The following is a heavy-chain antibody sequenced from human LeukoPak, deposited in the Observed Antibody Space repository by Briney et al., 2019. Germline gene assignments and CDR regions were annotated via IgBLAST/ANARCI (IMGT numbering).Heavy chain of an antibody. Sequence: PSETLSLTCTVSGGSISSSGYYWSWIRQPAGKGLEWIGRIYTSGSTNYNPSLKSRVTISVDTSKNQFSLKLSSVTAADTAVYYCGAQDGYNYDYWGQGTLVTVSS. V-gene: IGHV4-61*02. CDR1: GGSISSSGYY. CDR2: IYTSGST. J-gene: IGHJ4*02. CDR3: GAQDGYNYDY. D-gene: IGHD5-24*01.